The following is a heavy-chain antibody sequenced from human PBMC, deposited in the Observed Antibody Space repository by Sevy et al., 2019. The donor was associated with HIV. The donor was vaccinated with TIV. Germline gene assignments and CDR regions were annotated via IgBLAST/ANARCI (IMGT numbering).Heavy chain of an antibody. CDR2: IYYNGHI. V-gene: IGHV4-59*08. Sequence: SETLSLTCTVSGGSISSLYWNWIRQPPGKGLEWIANIYYNGHINYNPSLKSRVTLSLYTSKNQFSLRVSSVTAADTAMYYCAGENAWGRGYSWGQGTLVTVSS. J-gene: IGHJ4*02. CDR1: GGSISSLY. D-gene: IGHD1-26*01. CDR3: AGENAWGRGYS.